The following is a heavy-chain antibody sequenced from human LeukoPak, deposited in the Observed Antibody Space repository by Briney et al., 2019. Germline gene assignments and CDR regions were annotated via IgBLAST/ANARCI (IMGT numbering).Heavy chain of an antibody. CDR1: GGSISSGSYY. CDR2: IYTSGST. Sequence: SETLSLTCTVSGGSISSGSYYWSWIRQPAGKGLEWIGRIYTSGSTNYNPSLKSRVTISVDTSKNQFSLKLSSVTAADTAVYYCARSRGVWGVWGQGTLVTVSS. CDR3: ARSRGVWGV. D-gene: IGHD3-16*01. V-gene: IGHV4-61*02. J-gene: IGHJ4*02.